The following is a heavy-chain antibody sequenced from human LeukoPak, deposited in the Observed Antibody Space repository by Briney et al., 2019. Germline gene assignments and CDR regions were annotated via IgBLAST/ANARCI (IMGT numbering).Heavy chain of an antibody. Sequence: GGSLKISCKGSGYSFTSYPIGWVRQMPGKGLEWIVIILPGVADSRNSPYFQGQVTISADKSISTAYLQWSSLEASDTAMYYCARRRPGYCSGGSCYGYYFDYWGQGTLVTVSS. CDR1: GYSFTSYP. V-gene: IGHV5-51*01. CDR3: ARRRPGYCSGGSCYGYYFDY. CDR2: ILPGVADS. D-gene: IGHD2-15*01. J-gene: IGHJ4*02.